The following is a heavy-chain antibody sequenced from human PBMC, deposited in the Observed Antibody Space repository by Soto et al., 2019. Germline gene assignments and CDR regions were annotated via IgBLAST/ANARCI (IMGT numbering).Heavy chain of an antibody. CDR2: ISSGSDYI. J-gene: IGHJ6*02. CDR3: MGGDYDRYTYYGMDV. CDR1: GFTFSSLS. Sequence: EVQMVESGGGLVKPGGSLRLSCAASGFTFSSLSMNWVRQAPGKGLEWVSSISSGSDYIYYADSMKGRFTISRDNGKNAMYLQKNSLRAEDTAVYYCMGGDYDRYTYYGMDVWGQGTTVTVSS. V-gene: IGHV3-21*01. D-gene: IGHD4-17*01.